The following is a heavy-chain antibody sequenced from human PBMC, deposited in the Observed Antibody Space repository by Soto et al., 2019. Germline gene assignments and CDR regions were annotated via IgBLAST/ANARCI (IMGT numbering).Heavy chain of an antibody. J-gene: IGHJ5*02. CDR1: GYSFTSYW. CDR3: ARHGDSSSWYLGWFDP. V-gene: IGHV5-51*01. D-gene: IGHD6-13*01. Sequence: LKISCKGSGYSFTSYWIGWVRQMPGKGLEWMGIIYPGDSDTRYSPSFQGQVTISADKSISTAYLQWSSLKASDTAMYYCARHGDSSSWYLGWFDPWGQGTLVTVSS. CDR2: IYPGDSDT.